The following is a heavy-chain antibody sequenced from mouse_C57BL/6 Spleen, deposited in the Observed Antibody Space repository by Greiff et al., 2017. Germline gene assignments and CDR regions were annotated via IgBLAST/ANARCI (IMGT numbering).Heavy chain of an antibody. CDR1: GYAFTNYL. V-gene: IGHV1-54*01. Sequence: QVQLQQSGAELVRPGTSVKVSCKASGYAFTNYLIEWVKQRPGQGLEWIGVINPGSGGTNYNEKFKGKATLTADKSSSTAYMQLSSLTSEDSAVYCCARGDGSSDAMDDWGQGTSVTVSS. J-gene: IGHJ4*01. CDR2: INPGSGGT. D-gene: IGHD1-1*01. CDR3: ARGDGSSDAMDD.